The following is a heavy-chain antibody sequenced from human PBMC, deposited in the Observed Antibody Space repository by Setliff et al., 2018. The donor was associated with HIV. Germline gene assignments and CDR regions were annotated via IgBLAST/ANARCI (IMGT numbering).Heavy chain of an antibody. V-gene: IGHV4-4*07. J-gene: IGHJ4*02. CDR2: ISTSGNT. Sequence: PSETLSLTCTVSIGSISSYYWNWIRQPAGTGLQWIGRISTSGNTNYNPSLKNRLTMSLDTSERHFSLRMTSTTAADTAIYYCARGVPLLPPNFWGQGTLVTVSS. CDR1: IGSISSYY. D-gene: IGHD2-15*01. CDR3: ARGVPLLPPNF.